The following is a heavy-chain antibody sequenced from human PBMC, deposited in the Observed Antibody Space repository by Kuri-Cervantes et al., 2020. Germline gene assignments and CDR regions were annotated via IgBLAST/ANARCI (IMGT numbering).Heavy chain of an antibody. V-gene: IGHV3-49*04. J-gene: IGHJ6*02. CDR1: GFTVSSSY. CDR3: TRDGYSSGWYYYYGMDV. Sequence: GGSLRLSCAASGFTVSSSYMSWVRQAPGKGLEWVGFIRSKAYGGTTEYAAPVKGRFTISRDDSKSIAYLQMNSLKTEDTAVYYCTRDGYSSGWYYYYGMDVWGQGTTVTVSS. CDR2: IRSKAYGGTT. D-gene: IGHD6-19*01.